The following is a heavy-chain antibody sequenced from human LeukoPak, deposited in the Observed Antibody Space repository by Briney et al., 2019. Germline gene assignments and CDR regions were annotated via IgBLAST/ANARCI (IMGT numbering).Heavy chain of an antibody. Sequence: GGSLRLSCAASGFTFSRYSMHWVRHAPRKGLVWVSHVNSDGSGTDYADSVKGRFTISRDNAKNTLYLQMDSLRVEDTAVYYCVCLGLGGLSLDWGQGTLVTVSS. J-gene: IGHJ4*02. CDR2: VNSDGSGT. CDR1: GFTFSRYS. V-gene: IGHV3-74*01. D-gene: IGHD3-16*01. CDR3: VCLGLGGLSLD.